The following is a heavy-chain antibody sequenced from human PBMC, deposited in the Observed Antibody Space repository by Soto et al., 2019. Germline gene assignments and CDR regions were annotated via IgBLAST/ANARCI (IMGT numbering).Heavy chain of an antibody. CDR2: VSLTGDRT. CDR1: SFSSYE. V-gene: IGHV3-23*01. J-gene: IGHJ4*02. D-gene: IGHD2-8*01. CDR3: ARGGGYCTPTSCAIDS. Sequence: SFSSYEMSWVRQAAGKGPEWVSRVSLTGDRTNYAGSVKGRFTVSRDNFKNTLYLEMDSLRPEDTAIYYCARGGGYCTPTSCAIDSWGRGTPVTVSS.